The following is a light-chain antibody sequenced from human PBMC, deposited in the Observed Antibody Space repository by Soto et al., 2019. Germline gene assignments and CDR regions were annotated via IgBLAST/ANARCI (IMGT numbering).Light chain of an antibody. J-gene: IGLJ1*01. CDR1: SSDVGDDNY. V-gene: IGLV2-8*01. CDR2: EVS. Sequence: QSALTQPPSASGSPGQSVTISCTGTSSDVGDDNYVSWYQRHPGKAPKLMISEVSKRPSGVPDRFSGSKSGNTASLTVSGLQAEDEADYYCSSYAGSNNFVFGTGTKLTVL. CDR3: SSYAGSNNFV.